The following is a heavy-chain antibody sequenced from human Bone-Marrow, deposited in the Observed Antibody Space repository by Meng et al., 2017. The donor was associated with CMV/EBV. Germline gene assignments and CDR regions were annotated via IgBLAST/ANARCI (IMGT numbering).Heavy chain of an antibody. Sequence: SETLSLTCAVSGGSISSSNWWSWVRQPPGKGLEWIGEIYHSGSTNYNPSLKSRVTISVDKSKNQFSLKLSSVTAADTAVYYCASEIGIAAHRPVEWLVLQYYYYGMDVWGEGTTVTVSS. D-gene: IGHD6-19*01. J-gene: IGHJ6*04. CDR1: GGSISSSNW. CDR3: ASEIGIAAHRPVEWLVLQYYYYGMDV. CDR2: IYHSGST. V-gene: IGHV4-4*02.